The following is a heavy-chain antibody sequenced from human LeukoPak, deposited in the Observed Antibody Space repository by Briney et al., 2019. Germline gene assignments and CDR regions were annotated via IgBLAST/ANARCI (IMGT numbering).Heavy chain of an antibody. D-gene: IGHD3-10*01. Sequence: GGSLRLSCAASGFTFSNYAMHWVRQAPDQGLEGVAVISYDGTNIYYADSVKGRFTISRDNSKSTLYLQMNSLRAEDTAVYYCARDYASGSYPRIYFEYWGQGTLVTVSS. CDR3: ARDYASGSYPRIYFEY. V-gene: IGHV3-30*04. CDR1: GFTFSNYA. J-gene: IGHJ4*02. CDR2: ISYDGTNI.